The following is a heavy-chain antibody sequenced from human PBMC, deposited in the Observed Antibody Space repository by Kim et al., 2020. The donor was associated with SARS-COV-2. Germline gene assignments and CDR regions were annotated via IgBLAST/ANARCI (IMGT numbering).Heavy chain of an antibody. CDR3: ARPLGDCSSTSCYHYYYGMDV. J-gene: IGHJ6*02. CDR2: ISSSSSYI. Sequence: GGSLRLSCAASGFTFSSYSMNWVRQAPGKGLEWVSSISSSSSYIYYADSVKGRFTISRDNAKNSLYLQMNSLRAEDTAVYYCARPLGDCSSTSCYHYYYGMDVWGQGTTVTVSS. CDR1: GFTFSSYS. V-gene: IGHV3-21*01. D-gene: IGHD2-2*01.